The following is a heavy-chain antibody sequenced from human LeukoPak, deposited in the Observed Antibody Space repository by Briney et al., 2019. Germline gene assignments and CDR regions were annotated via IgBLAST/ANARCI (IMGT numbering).Heavy chain of an antibody. V-gene: IGHV3-64*01. Sequence: GGSLRLSCAASGFTFSSYAMHWVRQAPGKGLEYVSAISSNGGSTYYANSVKGRFTISRDNSKNTLYLQMNSLRAEDTAVYYCARVGTLLYGSENDAFDIWGQGTMVTVSS. CDR3: ARVGTLLYGSENDAFDI. CDR1: GFTFSSYA. J-gene: IGHJ3*02. CDR2: ISSNGGST. D-gene: IGHD3-10*01.